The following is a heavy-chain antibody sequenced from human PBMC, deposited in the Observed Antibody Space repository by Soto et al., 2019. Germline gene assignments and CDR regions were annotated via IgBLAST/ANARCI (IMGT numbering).Heavy chain of an antibody. CDR2: IYYSGST. Sequence: SETLSLTCTVSGGSISSGGYYWSWIRQHPGKGLEWIGYIYYSGSTYYNTSLKSRVTISVDTSKNQYSLKLSTMTAADTAVYYCARVQVYSYGYALWKYYFDYWGQGTLVTVS. CDR1: GGSISSGGYY. CDR3: ARVQVYSYGYALWKYYFDY. J-gene: IGHJ4*02. V-gene: IGHV4-31*03. D-gene: IGHD5-18*01.